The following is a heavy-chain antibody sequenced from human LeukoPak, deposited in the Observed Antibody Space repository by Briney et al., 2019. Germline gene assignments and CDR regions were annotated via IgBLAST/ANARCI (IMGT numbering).Heavy chain of an antibody. Sequence: GGSLRLSCAASGFTFYDYGMHWVRQAPGKGVEGVSGISWNSGSIDYADSVKGGFTISREKAKKSLYLQKKSLRPEDTALYYCAKDGSPYCSSTNCHLDNWGQGTLVTVSS. V-gene: IGHV3-9*01. CDR3: AKDGSPYCSSTNCHLDN. CDR1: GFTFYDYG. CDR2: ISWNSGSI. J-gene: IGHJ4*02. D-gene: IGHD2-2*01.